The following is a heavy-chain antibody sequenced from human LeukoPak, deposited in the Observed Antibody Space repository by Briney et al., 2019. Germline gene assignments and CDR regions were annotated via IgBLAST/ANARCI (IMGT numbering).Heavy chain of an antibody. V-gene: IGHV3-23*01. CDR3: AAGANFLY. CDR1: GFNFNIHT. J-gene: IGHJ4*02. CDR2: IGPASNT. Sequence: GGSLRLSCGASGFNFNIHTMHWVRQAPGKGLEWVSTIGPASNTYSADSVQGRFTISRDNSMNTLYLQMSGLRAENTAVYYCAAGANFLYWGQGTLVTVSS. D-gene: IGHD2-8*02.